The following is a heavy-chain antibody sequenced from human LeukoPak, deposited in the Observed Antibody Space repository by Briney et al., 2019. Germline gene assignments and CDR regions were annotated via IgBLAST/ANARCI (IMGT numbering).Heavy chain of an antibody. D-gene: IGHD5-12*01. J-gene: IGHJ3*02. V-gene: IGHV4-34*01. CDR3: ARSYSGYDFSAFNI. Sequence: SETLSLTCAVYGGSFSGYYWSWIRQPPGKGLEWIGEINHSGSTNYNPSLKSRVTISVDTSKNQFSLKLSSVTAADTAVYYCARSYSGYDFSAFNIWGQGTMVTVSS. CDR2: INHSGST. CDR1: GGSFSGYY.